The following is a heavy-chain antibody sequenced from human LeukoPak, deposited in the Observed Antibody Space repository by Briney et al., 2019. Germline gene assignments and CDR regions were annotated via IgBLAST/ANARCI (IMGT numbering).Heavy chain of an antibody. Sequence: SETLSLTCNVSGGSISSYYWSWIRQPAGKGLEWIGHIYTSGSTKYNPSLKSRVTMSVDTSKNEISLKLTSMTAADTAVYYCARDHDGEDYGNAFDIWGHGTMVTVSS. J-gene: IGHJ3*02. CDR3: ARDHDGEDYGNAFDI. V-gene: IGHV4-4*07. CDR2: IYTSGST. CDR1: GGSISSYY. D-gene: IGHD4-17*01.